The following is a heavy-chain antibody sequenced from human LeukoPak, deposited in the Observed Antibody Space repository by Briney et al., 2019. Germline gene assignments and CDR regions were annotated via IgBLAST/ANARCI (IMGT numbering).Heavy chain of an antibody. CDR1: GFTVSSNS. Sequence: GGSLRLSCTVSGFTVSSNSMSWVRQAPGKGLEWVSFIYSDNTLYSDSVKGRFTISRDNSKNTLYLQMNSLRAEDTAVYYCARRAGAYSHPYDYWGQGTLVTVSS. J-gene: IGHJ4*02. CDR3: ARRAGAYSHPYDY. CDR2: IYSDNT. D-gene: IGHD4/OR15-4a*01. V-gene: IGHV3-53*01.